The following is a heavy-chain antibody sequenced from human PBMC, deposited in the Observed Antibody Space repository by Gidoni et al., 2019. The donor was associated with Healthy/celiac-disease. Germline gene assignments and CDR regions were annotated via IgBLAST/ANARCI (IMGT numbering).Heavy chain of an antibody. CDR2: INPNRGGT. CDR1: GHPFTDYY. Sequence: VPLVQSGAAVKKPGASVKFSCQASGHPFTDYYIHWVRQAPGQGLEWMGWINPNRGGTNYAQKFQGRVTMTRDTSISTVYMELSSLRPDDTAVYYCARGRSLDYGDYLNWFDPWGQGTLVTVSS. V-gene: IGHV1-2*02. J-gene: IGHJ5*02. CDR3: ARGRSLDYGDYLNWFDP. D-gene: IGHD4-17*01.